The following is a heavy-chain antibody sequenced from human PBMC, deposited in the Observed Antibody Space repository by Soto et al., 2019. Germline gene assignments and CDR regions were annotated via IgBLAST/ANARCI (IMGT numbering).Heavy chain of an antibody. CDR2: IYYSGST. CDR1: GGSISSYY. CDR3: ARVEYSSSWYSSVYFDY. V-gene: IGHV4-59*01. D-gene: IGHD6-13*01. Sequence: PSETLSLTCTVSGGSISSYYWSWIRQPPGKGLEWIGYIYYSGSTNYNPSLKSRVTISVDTSKNQFSLKLSSVTAADTAVYYCARVEYSSSWYSSVYFDYWGQGTLVTVSS. J-gene: IGHJ4*02.